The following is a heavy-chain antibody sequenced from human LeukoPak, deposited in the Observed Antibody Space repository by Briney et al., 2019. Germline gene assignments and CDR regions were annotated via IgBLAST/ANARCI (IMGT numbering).Heavy chain of an antibody. J-gene: IGHJ4*02. CDR3: ARDRGVTATDY. Sequence: GGSLRLSCAVSGLTVSSNYMTWVRQVPGKGLEWVANIKQDGSEKYYVDSVKGRFTISRDNAKNSLYLQMNSLRAEDTAVYYCARDRGVTATDYWGQGTLVTVSS. D-gene: IGHD2-21*02. V-gene: IGHV3-7*01. CDR1: GLTVSSNY. CDR2: IKQDGSEK.